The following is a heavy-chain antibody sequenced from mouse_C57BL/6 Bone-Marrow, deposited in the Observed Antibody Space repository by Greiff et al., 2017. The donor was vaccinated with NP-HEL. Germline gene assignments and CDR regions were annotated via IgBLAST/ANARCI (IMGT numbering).Heavy chain of an antibody. J-gene: IGHJ2*01. CDR3: TLLRYFDY. CDR2: IDPENGDT. CDR1: GFNFKDYY. D-gene: IGHD1-1*01. Sequence: VQLQQSGAELVRPGASVKLSCTASGFNFKDYYMHWVKQRPEQGLEWIGWIDPENGDTEYASKFQGKATITADTSSTTAYLQLSSLTSEDTAVYYCTLLRYFDYWGQGTTLTVSS. V-gene: IGHV14-4*01.